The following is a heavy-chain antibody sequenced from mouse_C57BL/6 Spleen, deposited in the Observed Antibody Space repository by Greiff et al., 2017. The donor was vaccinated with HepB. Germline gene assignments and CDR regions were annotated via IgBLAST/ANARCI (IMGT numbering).Heavy chain of an antibody. J-gene: IGHJ3*01. CDR3: ARDGETIVAKGNPFAY. CDR1: GYSITSGYA. Sequence: VQLKESGPGMVKPSQSLSLTCTVTGYSITSGYAWHWIRHFPGNKLEWMGYIRYIGSTNYNPSLKSRISITHDTSKNHFFLTLNSVTTEDTATYYCARDGETIVAKGNPFAYWGQGTLVTVSA. V-gene: IGHV3-1*01. D-gene: IGHD1-1*01. CDR2: IRYIGST.